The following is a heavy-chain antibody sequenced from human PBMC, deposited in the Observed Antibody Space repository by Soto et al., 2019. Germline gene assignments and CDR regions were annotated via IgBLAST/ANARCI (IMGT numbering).Heavy chain of an antibody. CDR2: IKSETEGGAT. Sequence: PGGSLRLSCVASGFPFSYSWMSWVRQAPGKGLEWVARIKSETEGGATDYAAPVEGRFSISRDDSENTLNLQMNSLKTEDTAVYYCVTYDYIWGRDRYRRAYSGQGTQVTVST. CDR3: VTYDYIWGRDRYRRAY. CDR1: GFPFSYSW. D-gene: IGHD3-16*02. J-gene: IGHJ4*02. V-gene: IGHV3-15*01.